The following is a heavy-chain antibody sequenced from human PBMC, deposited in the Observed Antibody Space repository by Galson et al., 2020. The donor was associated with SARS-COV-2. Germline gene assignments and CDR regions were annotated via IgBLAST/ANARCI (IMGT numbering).Heavy chain of an antibody. J-gene: IGHJ4*02. D-gene: IGHD3-22*01. V-gene: IGHV2-5*01. CDR1: GFSLSGSGVG. CDR2: IYWNDVK. CDR3: AHSGYYYDSSASTHAFDF. Sequence: SGPTLVKPTQTLTLTCTFSGFSLSGSGVGVGWVRQPTGKALEWLALIYWNDVKRFSPSLKGRLTITKDTSKNQVVLTMTSIDPVDTATYYCAHSGYYYDSSASTHAFDFWGQGTRVTVST.